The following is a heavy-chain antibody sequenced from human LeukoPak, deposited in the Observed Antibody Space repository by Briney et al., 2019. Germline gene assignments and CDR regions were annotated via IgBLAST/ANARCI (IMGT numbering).Heavy chain of an antibody. J-gene: IGHJ4*02. D-gene: IGHD3-10*01. CDR2: ISWDGGST. V-gene: IGHV3-43*01. Sequence: GGSLRLSCAASGFTFDDYTMHWVRQAPGKGLEWVSLISWDGGSTYYADSVKGRFTISRDNSKNTLYLQMNSLRAEDTAVYYCASIPPYGSGSFDYWGQGTLVTVSS. CDR3: ASIPPYGSGSFDY. CDR1: GFTFDDYT.